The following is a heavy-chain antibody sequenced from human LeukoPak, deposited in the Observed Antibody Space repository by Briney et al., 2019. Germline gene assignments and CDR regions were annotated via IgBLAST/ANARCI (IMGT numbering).Heavy chain of an antibody. CDR2: INPSGGST. Sequence: GASVKVSCKASGYTFTSYYMHWVRQAPGQGLEWKGIINPSGGSTSYAQKFQGRVTMTRDMSTSTVYMELSSLRSEDTAVYYCARSDFWSGYFLNTGFDYWGQGTLVTVSS. V-gene: IGHV1-46*01. D-gene: IGHD3-3*01. CDR1: GYTFTSYY. CDR3: ARSDFWSGYFLNTGFDY. J-gene: IGHJ4*02.